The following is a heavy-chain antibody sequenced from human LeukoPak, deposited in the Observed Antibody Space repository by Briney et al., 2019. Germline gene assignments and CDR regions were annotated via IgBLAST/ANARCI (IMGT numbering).Heavy chain of an antibody. V-gene: IGHV1-18*01. J-gene: IGHJ4*02. CDR1: GGTFSSYA. CDR2: ISAYNGNT. Sequence: ASVKVSCKASGGTFSSYAISWVRQAPGQGLEWMGWISAYNGNTNYAQKLQGRVTMTTDTSTSTAYMELRSLRSDDTAVYYCAREKGWEHLFDYWGQGTLVTVSS. CDR3: AREKGWEHLFDY. D-gene: IGHD1-26*01.